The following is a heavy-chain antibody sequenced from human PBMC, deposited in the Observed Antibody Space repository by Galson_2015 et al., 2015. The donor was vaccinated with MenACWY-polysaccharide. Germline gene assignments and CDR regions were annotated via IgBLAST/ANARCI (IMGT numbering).Heavy chain of an antibody. CDR3: GRVYPGNYYAMDV. J-gene: IGHJ6*02. Sequence: QSGAEVTKPGESLRISCTISGYRFAGYWIGWVRQMSGKGLEWMGIIYASDSETRYNPSFQGQVTITAGRSTSTAYLHLGSLKASDTAMYYCGRVYPGNYYAMDVWGQGTTVIVTS. D-gene: IGHD2-8*01. V-gene: IGHV5-51*01. CDR1: GYRFAGYW. CDR2: IYASDSET.